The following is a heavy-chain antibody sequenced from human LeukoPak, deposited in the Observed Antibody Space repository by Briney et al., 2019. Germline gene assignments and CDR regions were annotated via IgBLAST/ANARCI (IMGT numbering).Heavy chain of an antibody. J-gene: IGHJ4*02. Sequence: GGSLRLSCAASGFTFSSYSMNWVRQAPGKGLEWASSISSSSSYIYYADSVKGRFTISRDNAKNSLYLQMNSLRAEDTAVYYCARDSLLTGDGGFDYWGQGTLVTVSS. CDR1: GFTFSSYS. V-gene: IGHV3-21*04. CDR3: ARDSLLTGDGGFDY. D-gene: IGHD7-27*01. CDR2: ISSSSSYI.